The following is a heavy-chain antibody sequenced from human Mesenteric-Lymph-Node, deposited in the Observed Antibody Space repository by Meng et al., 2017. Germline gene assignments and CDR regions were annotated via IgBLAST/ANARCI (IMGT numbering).Heavy chain of an antibody. D-gene: IGHD3-22*01. CDR1: GGSTTSTSYY. CDR3: ARRVHDGSGHHYFDY. J-gene: IGHJ4*02. Sequence: QEPGPGLGKPSETLSLTCTVSGGSTTSTSYYWDWIRQSPAKGLEWIGTIGYSGTIVYNPSLSSRVTMTLDTSKNQFSLKLSSVTALDTAVYYCARRVHDGSGHHYFDYWGQGTLVTVSS. V-gene: IGHV4-39*01. CDR2: IGYSGTI.